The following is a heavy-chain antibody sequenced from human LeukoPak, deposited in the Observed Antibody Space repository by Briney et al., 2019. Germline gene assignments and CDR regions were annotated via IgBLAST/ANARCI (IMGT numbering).Heavy chain of an antibody. CDR2: ISGSGRST. D-gene: IGHD5-18*01. V-gene: IGHV3-23*01. Sequence: QPGGSLRLSSAASGFTFNSYALTWVRQAPGKGLESVSTISGSGRSTFYAGSVKGRFTISRDNSKNTLYLQRNSLRAEDTAVYYCAKDRAAMGDFDYWGQGTLVTVSS. J-gene: IGHJ4*02. CDR1: GFTFNSYA. CDR3: AKDRAAMGDFDY.